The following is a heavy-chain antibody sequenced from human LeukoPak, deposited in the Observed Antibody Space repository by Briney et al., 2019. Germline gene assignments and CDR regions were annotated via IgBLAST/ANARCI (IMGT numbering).Heavy chain of an antibody. Sequence: GASVKVSCEASGYTFTSYDINWVRQATGQGLEWMGWMNPNSGNTGYAQKFQGRVTMTRNTSISTAYMELSSLRSEDTAVYYCARVRVMVRGVIVYYYYMDVWGKGTTVTVSS. V-gene: IGHV1-8*01. J-gene: IGHJ6*03. D-gene: IGHD3-10*01. CDR3: ARVRVMVRGVIVYYYYMDV. CDR1: GYTFTSYD. CDR2: MNPNSGNT.